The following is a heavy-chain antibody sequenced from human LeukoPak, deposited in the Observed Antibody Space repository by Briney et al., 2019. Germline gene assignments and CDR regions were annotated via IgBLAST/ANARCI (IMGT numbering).Heavy chain of an antibody. CDR2: IIPIFGTA. Sequence: SVKVSCKASGGTFSSYAISWVRQAHRQGLEWMGGIIPIFGTANYAQKFQGRVTITADKSTSTAYMELSSLRSEDTAVYYCARGGLRYFDWFDYWGQGTLVTVSS. V-gene: IGHV1-69*06. D-gene: IGHD3-9*01. J-gene: IGHJ4*02. CDR3: ARGGLRYFDWFDY. CDR1: GGTFSSYA.